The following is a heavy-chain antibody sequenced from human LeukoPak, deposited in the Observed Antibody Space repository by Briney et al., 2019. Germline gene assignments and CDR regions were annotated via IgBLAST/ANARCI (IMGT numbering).Heavy chain of an antibody. CDR2: IWYDGSNK. CDR3: ARAPYSSGWYGVVDY. V-gene: IGHV3-33*01. D-gene: IGHD6-19*01. J-gene: IGHJ4*02. Sequence: PGGSMRLSWAAAGFTFSSYGMHWVRQAPGKGLEWVAVIWYDGSNKYYADSVKGRFTIARDNSKNTLYLQMNSLRAEDTAVYYCARAPYSSGWYGVVDYWGQGTLVTVSS. CDR1: GFTFSSYG.